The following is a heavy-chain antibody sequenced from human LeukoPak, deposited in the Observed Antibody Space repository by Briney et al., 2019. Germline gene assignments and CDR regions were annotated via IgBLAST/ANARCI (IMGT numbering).Heavy chain of an antibody. CDR1: GFTFSSYS. Sequence: GGSLRLSCAASGFTFSSYSMNWVRQAPGKGLEWVSSISSSSSYIYYADSVKGRFTISRDNAKNSLYLQMNSLRAEDTAVYYCARGGYDFWSGSDHNWFDPWGQGTLVTVSS. J-gene: IGHJ5*02. CDR2: ISSSSSYI. CDR3: ARGGYDFWSGSDHNWFDP. D-gene: IGHD3-3*01. V-gene: IGHV3-21*01.